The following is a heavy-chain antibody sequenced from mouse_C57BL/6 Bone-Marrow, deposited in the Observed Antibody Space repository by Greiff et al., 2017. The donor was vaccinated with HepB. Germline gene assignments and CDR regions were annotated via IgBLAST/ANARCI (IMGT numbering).Heavy chain of an antibody. V-gene: IGHV1-50*01. CDR1: GYTFTSYW. CDR2: IDPSDSYT. J-gene: IGHJ3*01. CDR3: ARHGAY. Sequence: QVHVKQPGAELVKPGASVKLSCKASGYTFTSYWMQWVKQRPGQGLEWIGEIDPSDSYTNYNQKFKGKATLTVDTSSSTAYMQLSSLTSEDSAVYYCARHGAYWGQGTLVTVSA.